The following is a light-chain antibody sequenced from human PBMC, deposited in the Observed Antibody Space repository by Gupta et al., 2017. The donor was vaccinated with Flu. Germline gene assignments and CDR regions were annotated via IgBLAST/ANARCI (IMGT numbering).Light chain of an antibody. V-gene: IGLV1-44*01. J-gene: IGLJ1*01. CDR3: ATWDDGSNGYV. CDR2: TYD. Sequence: HSVLTQPPSASTPPGQRVTISCSGSRSDLGSNSVSWYRQLPGTAPQVLIFTYDRRPSGVPDRFSASHSGSSASLTISGLRPEDEGVYYCATWDDGSNGYVFGTGTKVTVL. CDR1: RSDLGSNS.